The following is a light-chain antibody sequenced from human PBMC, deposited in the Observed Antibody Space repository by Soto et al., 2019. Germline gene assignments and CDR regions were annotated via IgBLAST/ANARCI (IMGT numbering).Light chain of an antibody. CDR3: QQYNSNPLT. CDR2: KTS. CDR1: QSFSTW. Sequence: DIQMTQSPSTLSASVGDRVTITCRASQSFSTWLAWYQQKPGKAPNLLIYKTSILERGVPSRFSVCGSGTEFTLTISSLQPDDFATYYGQQYNSNPLTFGGGTKVEIK. V-gene: IGKV1-5*03. J-gene: IGKJ4*01.